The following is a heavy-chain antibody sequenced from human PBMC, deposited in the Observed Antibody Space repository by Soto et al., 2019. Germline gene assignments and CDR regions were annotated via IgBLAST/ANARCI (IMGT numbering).Heavy chain of an antibody. CDR2: ISGGGDYI. CDR1: GFAFSSYT. V-gene: IGHV3-21*01. J-gene: IGHJ4*01. D-gene: IGHD3-10*01. Sequence: EVQLVESGGGLVKPGGSLRLSCAASGFAFSSYTMNWVRQAPGKGLEWVSSISGGGDYIYYIGSVKGRFSISRDNAKNSLYLQMDSLRAEDTAVYYCASLSRFALDYWGQGTLVTVSS. CDR3: ASLSRFALDY.